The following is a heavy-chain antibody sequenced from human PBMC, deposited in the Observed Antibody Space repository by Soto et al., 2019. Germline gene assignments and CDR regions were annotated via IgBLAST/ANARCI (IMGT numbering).Heavy chain of an antibody. V-gene: IGHV1-8*01. D-gene: IGHD6-13*01. CDR3: ARGELVLGAFDI. CDR2: MNPNSGNT. Sequence: ASVKVSCKASGYTFTSYDINWVRQATGQGLEWMGWMNPNSGNTGYAQKFQGRVTMTRNTSISTAYMELSSLRSEDTAVYYCARGELVLGAFDIWGQGTMVTVSS. J-gene: IGHJ3*02. CDR1: GYTFTSYD.